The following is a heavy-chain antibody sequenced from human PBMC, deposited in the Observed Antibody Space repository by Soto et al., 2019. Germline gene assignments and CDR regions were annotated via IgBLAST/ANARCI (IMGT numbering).Heavy chain of an antibody. CDR1: SYVIESGHY. J-gene: IGHJ3*02. D-gene: IGHD3-3*01. Sequence: NPSETLSLTCVVSSYVIESGHYWGWVRQPPGKGLEWVGSIYDSGTTYYNPSLRSRVTISADTSKNQFSLSLTSVTAADTAVYYCPRSPQYYTPGGHPFDNWGPGTMVTASS. CDR3: PRSPQYYTPGGHPFDN. V-gene: IGHV4-38-2*01. CDR2: IYDSGTT.